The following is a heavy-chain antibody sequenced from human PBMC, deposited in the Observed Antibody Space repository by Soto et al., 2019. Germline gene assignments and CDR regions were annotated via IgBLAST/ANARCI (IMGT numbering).Heavy chain of an antibody. Sequence: RLSCAASGFTFISYGMHWVRQAPGKGLEWVAVISYDGSNKYYADSVKGRFTISRDNSKNTLYLQMNSLRAEDTAVYYCAKAHGWGGNYYYYGMDVWGQGTTVTVSS. V-gene: IGHV3-30*18. CDR3: AKAHGWGGNYYYYGMDV. CDR1: GFTFISYG. CDR2: ISYDGSNK. J-gene: IGHJ6*02. D-gene: IGHD2-15*01.